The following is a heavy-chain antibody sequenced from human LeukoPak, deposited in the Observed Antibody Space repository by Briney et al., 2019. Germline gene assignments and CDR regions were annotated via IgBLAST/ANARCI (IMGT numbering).Heavy chain of an antibody. CDR1: GYTLTELS. V-gene: IGHV1-24*01. CDR3: ARGRGRYTAMVKGVFDY. CDR2: FDPEDAET. Sequence: ASVKVSCKVSGYTLTELSMHWVRQAPGKGLEWMGVFDPEDAETIYPQKFQGRVTMTEDTSTDTAYMELSSLRSEDTAVYYCARGRGRYTAMVKGVFDYWGQGTLVTVSS. J-gene: IGHJ4*02. D-gene: IGHD5-18*01.